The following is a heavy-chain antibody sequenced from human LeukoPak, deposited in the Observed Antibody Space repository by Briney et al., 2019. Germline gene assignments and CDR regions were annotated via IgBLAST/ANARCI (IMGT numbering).Heavy chain of an antibody. J-gene: IGHJ4*02. CDR3: AKDTDPDYYGSGSYDY. CDR1: GFTFSSYA. V-gene: IGHV3-23*01. Sequence: GGSLRLSCAASGFTFSSYAMSWVRQAPGKGLEWVSAISGSGGSTYYADSVKGRFTISRDNSKNTLYLQMNSLRAEDTAVYYCAKDTDPDYYGSGSYDYWGQGTLVTVSS. CDR2: ISGSGGST. D-gene: IGHD3-10*01.